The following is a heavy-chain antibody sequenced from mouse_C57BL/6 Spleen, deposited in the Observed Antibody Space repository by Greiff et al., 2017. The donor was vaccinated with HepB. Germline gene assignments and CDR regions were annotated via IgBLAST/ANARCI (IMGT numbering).Heavy chain of an antibody. CDR3: ARSRRYYGSSYWYFDV. CDR1: GYTFTSYG. J-gene: IGHJ1*03. Sequence: QVHVKQSGAELARPGASVKLSCKASGYTFTSYGLSWVKQRTGQGLEWIGEIYPRSGNTYYNEKFKGKATLTADKSSSTAYMELRSLTSEDSAVYFCARSRRYYGSSYWYFDVWGTGTTVTVSS. V-gene: IGHV1-81*01. D-gene: IGHD1-1*01. CDR2: IYPRSGNT.